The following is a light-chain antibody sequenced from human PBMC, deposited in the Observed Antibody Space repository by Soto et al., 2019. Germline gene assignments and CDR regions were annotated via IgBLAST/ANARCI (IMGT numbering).Light chain of an antibody. J-gene: IGKJ1*01. V-gene: IGKV2-24*01. CDR1: QSLVDSDGNTH. Sequence: DIVMTQTPLSSPVTLGQPASISCRSSQSLVDSDGNTHLSWLQQRPGQPPRLLIYKISNRFSGVXYXXSGRGARTDFTLKISRVEAEDVGLYYCMQTAQFPRTFGQGTKVEIK. CDR3: MQTAQFPRT. CDR2: KIS.